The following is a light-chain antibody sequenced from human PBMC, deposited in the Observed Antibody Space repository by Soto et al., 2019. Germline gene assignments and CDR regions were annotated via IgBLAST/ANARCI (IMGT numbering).Light chain of an antibody. CDR3: SSNAGSNNFKVL. CDR1: SSNVGNYNY. Sequence: QSVLTQPPSASGSPGQSVTISCTGTSSNVGNYNYVSWYQQHPGKAPKLMIYEVSKRPSGVPDRFSGSKSGNTASLTVSGLQAEDEADYYCSSNAGSNNFKVLFGGGTKLTVL. J-gene: IGLJ2*01. CDR2: EVS. V-gene: IGLV2-8*01.